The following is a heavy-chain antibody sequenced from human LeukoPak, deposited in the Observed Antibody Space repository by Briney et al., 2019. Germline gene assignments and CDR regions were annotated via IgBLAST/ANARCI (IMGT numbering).Heavy chain of an antibody. D-gene: IGHD3-10*02. Sequence: PGGSLRLSCAASGFTFSNYEMHWVRQAPGTGLEWVSYISSSGSDIYYADSVKGRFTISRDNAKNSLYLQMNSLRAEDTAVYYCAELGITMIGGVWGKGTTVTISS. CDR3: AELGITMIGGV. J-gene: IGHJ6*04. V-gene: IGHV3-48*03. CDR1: GFTFSNYE. CDR2: ISSSGSDI.